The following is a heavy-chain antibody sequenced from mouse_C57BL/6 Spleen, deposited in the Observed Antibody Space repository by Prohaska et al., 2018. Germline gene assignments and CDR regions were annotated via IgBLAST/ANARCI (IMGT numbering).Heavy chain of an antibody. V-gene: IGHV4-1*01. CDR3: ASPNWDLYFDV. J-gene: IGHJ1*03. Sequence: EVKLLQSGGGLVQPGGSLKLSCAASGIDFSRYWMSWVRRAPGKGLEWIGEINPDSSTINYATSLKDKFIISRDNAKNTLYLQMSKVRSEDTALYYCASPNWDLYFDVWGTGTTVTVSS. CDR2: INPDSSTI. CDR1: GIDFSRYW. D-gene: IGHD4-1*01.